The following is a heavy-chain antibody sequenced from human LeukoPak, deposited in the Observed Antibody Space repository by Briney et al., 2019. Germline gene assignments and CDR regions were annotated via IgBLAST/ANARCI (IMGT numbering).Heavy chain of an antibody. Sequence: SETLSLTCSVSGDSIRGGAYYRGWIRQHPGKGLEWIGYIYHNGNTYYNPSLESRVTISVDTSRKQFSLKLNSVTAADTAMYYCARDRGDGMDVWGQGMSVIVSS. CDR3: ARDRGDGMDV. J-gene: IGHJ6*02. V-gene: IGHV4-31*03. CDR2: IYHNGNT. CDR1: GDSIRGGAYY.